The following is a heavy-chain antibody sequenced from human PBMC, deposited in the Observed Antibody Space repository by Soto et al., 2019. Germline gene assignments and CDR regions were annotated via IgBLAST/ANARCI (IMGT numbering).Heavy chain of an antibody. CDR1: GFSFSGKNY. J-gene: IGHJ3*02. Sequence: LRLSCAASGFSFSGKNYLTRVRQAPGKGLEWVSALYSSDGTYYADSVKGRFSVSRDNSKNTFYLQLHSLRPEDTALYFCATWLQREHAFDIWGLGTMVTV. CDR2: LYSSDGT. V-gene: IGHV3-53*01. D-gene: IGHD1-1*01. CDR3: ATWLQREHAFDI.